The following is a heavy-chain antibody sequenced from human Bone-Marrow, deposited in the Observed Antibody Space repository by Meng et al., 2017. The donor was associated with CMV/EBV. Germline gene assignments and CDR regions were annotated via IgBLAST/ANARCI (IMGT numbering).Heavy chain of an antibody. CDR2: ISSSGSTI. Sequence: LSFSGSRVICVGYFLTRLRQAPGKGVELVSYISSSGSTIYYAGSVKGRFTISRDNAKNSLYLQMNSLRAEDTAVYYCARYSSSSFFDYWGQGTLVTVSS. J-gene: IGHJ4*02. V-gene: IGHV3-11*04. D-gene: IGHD6-6*01. CDR1: RVICVGYF. CDR3: ARYSSSSFFDY.